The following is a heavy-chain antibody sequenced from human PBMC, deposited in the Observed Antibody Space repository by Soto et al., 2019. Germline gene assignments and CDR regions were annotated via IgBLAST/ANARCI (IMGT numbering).Heavy chain of an antibody. CDR1: GGSFSGYY. J-gene: IGHJ1*01. Sequence: SETLSLTCAVYGGSFSGYYWSWIRQPPGKGLEWIGEINHSGSTNYNPSLKSRVTISVDTSKNQFSLKLSSVTAADTAVYYCARGPHGDYLYFQHWGQGTLVTVSS. CDR2: INHSGST. CDR3: ARGPHGDYLYFQH. V-gene: IGHV4-34*01. D-gene: IGHD4-17*01.